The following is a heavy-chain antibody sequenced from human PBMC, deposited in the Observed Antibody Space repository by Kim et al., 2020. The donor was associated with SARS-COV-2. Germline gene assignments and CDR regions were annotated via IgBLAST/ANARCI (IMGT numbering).Heavy chain of an antibody. Sequence: TYYNPSLKSRVTISVDTSKNQFSLKLSSVTAADTAVYYCARGLWSNGMDVWGQGTTVTVSS. CDR2: T. V-gene: IGHV4-31*02. J-gene: IGHJ6*02. CDR3: ARGLWSNGMDV. D-gene: IGHD3-10*01.